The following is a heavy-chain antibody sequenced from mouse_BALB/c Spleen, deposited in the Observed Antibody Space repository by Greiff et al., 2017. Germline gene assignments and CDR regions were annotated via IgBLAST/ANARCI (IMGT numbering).Heavy chain of an antibody. Sequence: VQLVESGPGLVAPSQSLSITCTVSGFSLTSYGVHWVRQPPGKGLEWLGVIWAGGSTNYNSALMSRLSISKDNSKSQVFLKMNSLQTDDTAMYYCARDPSYGSAWFAYWGQGTLVTVSA. V-gene: IGHV2-9*02. D-gene: IGHD2-1*01. CDR1: GFSLTSYG. CDR3: ARDPSYGSAWFAY. J-gene: IGHJ3*01. CDR2: IWAGGST.